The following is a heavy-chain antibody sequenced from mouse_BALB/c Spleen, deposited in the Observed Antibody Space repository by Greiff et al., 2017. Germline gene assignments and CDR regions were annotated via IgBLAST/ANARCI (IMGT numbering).Heavy chain of an antibody. V-gene: IGHV1S137*01. Sequence: QVQLQQSGAELVRPGVSVKISCKGSGYTFTDYAMHWVKQSHAKSLEWIGVISTYYGDASYNQKFKGKATMTVDKSSSTAYMELARLTSEDSAIYYCAREGRSYWYFDVWGAGTTVTVSS. CDR3: AREGRSYWYFDV. CDR1: GYTFTDYA. CDR2: ISTYYGDA. J-gene: IGHJ1*01.